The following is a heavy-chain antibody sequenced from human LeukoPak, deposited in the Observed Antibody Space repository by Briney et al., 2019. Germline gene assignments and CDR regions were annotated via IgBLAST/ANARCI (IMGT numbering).Heavy chain of an antibody. V-gene: IGHV1-8*03. J-gene: IGHJ4*02. CDR1: GYTFTSYG. CDR2: MNPNSGNT. CDR3: ARQGDFDY. D-gene: IGHD3-16*01. Sequence: ATVKVSCKASGYTFTSYGISWVRQATGQGLEWMGWMNPNSGNTGYAQKFQGRVTITRNTSISTAYMELSSLRSEDTAVYYCARQGDFDYWGQGTLVTVSS.